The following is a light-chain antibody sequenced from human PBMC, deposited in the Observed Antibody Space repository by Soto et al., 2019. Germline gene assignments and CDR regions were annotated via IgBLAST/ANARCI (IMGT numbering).Light chain of an antibody. Sequence: GDRVTITCRASQTISTWMAWYQQKPGKAPKLLIYAASTLQSGVPSRFSGSGSGTDFILTISSLQPEDVATYYCQQYNSAPWTFGQGTKVDIK. J-gene: IGKJ1*01. V-gene: IGKV1-27*01. CDR2: AAS. CDR3: QQYNSAPWT. CDR1: QTISTW.